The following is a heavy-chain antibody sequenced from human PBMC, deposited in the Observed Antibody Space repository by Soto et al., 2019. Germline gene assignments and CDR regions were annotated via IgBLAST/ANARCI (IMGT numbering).Heavy chain of an antibody. V-gene: IGHV1-18*01. J-gene: IGHJ6*02. CDR1: GYTFTSYG. Sequence: QVQLVQSGAEVKKPGASVKVSCKASGYTFTSYGISWVRQAPGQGLEWMGWISAYNGNTNYAQKLQGRVTMTTDTPTSTAYMELRSLRSDDTAVYYCARLLIHPHAFDWLPRNSNYGMDVWGQGTTVTVSS. CDR3: ARLLIHPHAFDWLPRNSNYGMDV. CDR2: ISAYNGNT. D-gene: IGHD3-9*01.